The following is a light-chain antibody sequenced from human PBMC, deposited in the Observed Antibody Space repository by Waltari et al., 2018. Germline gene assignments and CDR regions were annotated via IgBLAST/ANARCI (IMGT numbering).Light chain of an antibody. V-gene: IGKV1-13*02. CDR2: YAN. Sequence: IQMSQSPSSLSASVGDRVTITCWASQGIRSYLNWYLQKPGKAPKLLIYYANTLASGVPSRFSGSGSGTDFTLTISSLQPEDFATYYCQQGNSYPRTFGQGTKVEIK. CDR1: QGIRSY. CDR3: QQGNSYPRT. J-gene: IGKJ1*01.